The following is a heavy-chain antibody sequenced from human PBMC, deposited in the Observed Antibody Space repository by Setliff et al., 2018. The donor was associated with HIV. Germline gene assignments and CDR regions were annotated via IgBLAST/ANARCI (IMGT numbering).Heavy chain of an antibody. D-gene: IGHD6-13*01. Sequence: VGSLRLSCAASGFTFSSYSMNWVRQSPGKGLEWVSYISGGSTSHMNYADSVKGRFTISRDNAKNSLYLQMNSLRVEDTALYYCAKVLDIATTGRRLGVLDIWGQGTMVTVSS. V-gene: IGHV3-21*05. CDR3: AKVLDIATTGRRLGVLDI. J-gene: IGHJ3*02. CDR1: GFTFSSYS. CDR2: ISGGSTSHM.